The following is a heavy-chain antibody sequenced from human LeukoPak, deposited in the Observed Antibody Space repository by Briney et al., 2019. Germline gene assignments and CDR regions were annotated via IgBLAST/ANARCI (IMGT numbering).Heavy chain of an antibody. CDR3: ARDQTSASLSLDF. CDR1: GFAFSSYS. D-gene: IGHD2-2*01. V-gene: IGHV3-48*01. Sequence: SGGSLRLSCAASGFAFSSYSMNGVPQAPGKGLEWVSHISSSSRTIHYADSVKGRFTISRDNAKNSLYLQMNSLRAEDTAVYYCARDQTSASLSLDFWGQGTLVTVSS. CDR2: ISSSSRTI. J-gene: IGHJ4*02.